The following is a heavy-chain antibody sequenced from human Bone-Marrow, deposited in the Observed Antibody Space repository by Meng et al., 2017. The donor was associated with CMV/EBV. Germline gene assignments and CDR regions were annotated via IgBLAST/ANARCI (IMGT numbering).Heavy chain of an antibody. D-gene: IGHD3-16*01. CDR3: ARDPSWGDYGWFDP. CDR2: IKQDGSEK. J-gene: IGHJ5*02. CDR1: GFTFSSYW. V-gene: IGHV3-7*01. Sequence: GESLKISCAASGFTFSSYWMSWVRQAPGKGLEWVANIKQDGSEKYYVDSVKGRFTISRDNAKNSLYLQMNSLRAEDTAVYYCARDPSWGDYGWFDPWGQGTLVTVSS.